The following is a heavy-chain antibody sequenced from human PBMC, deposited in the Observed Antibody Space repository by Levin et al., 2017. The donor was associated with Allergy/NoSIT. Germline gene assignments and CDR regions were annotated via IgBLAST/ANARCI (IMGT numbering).Heavy chain of an antibody. CDR1: GYIFTNFY. CDR2: IDPSDSDV. V-gene: IGHV5-51*01. Sequence: GESLKISCKASGYIFTNFYIGWVRQTPGKGLEWMGIIDPSDSDVRYSLSLQGHVTFSVDKSTTTAYLQWRSLKASDTAIYYCERHPYYYGSGSYFDQWGQGTLVTVSS. J-gene: IGHJ4*02. CDR3: ERHPYYYGSGSYFDQ. D-gene: IGHD3-10*01.